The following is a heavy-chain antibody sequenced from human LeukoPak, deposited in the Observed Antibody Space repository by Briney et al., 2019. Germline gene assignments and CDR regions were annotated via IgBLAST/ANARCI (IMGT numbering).Heavy chain of an antibody. CDR3: ARSGIVVPPHYYYYYGMDV. CDR1: GYTFTSNA. J-gene: IGHJ6*02. D-gene: IGHD3-22*01. V-gene: IGHV1-3*04. CDR2: INTGNGNT. Sequence: ASVTVSCTASGYTFTSNAMHWVRQAPGQRPEWMGWINTGNGNTKYSQKFQGRVTISRDTSANTAYMEVSSLRSEDTAVYYCARSGIVVPPHYYYYYGMDVWGQGTTVTVSS.